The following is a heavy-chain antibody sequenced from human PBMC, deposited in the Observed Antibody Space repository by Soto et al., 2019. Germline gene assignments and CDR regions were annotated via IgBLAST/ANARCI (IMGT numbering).Heavy chain of an antibody. CDR2: IYYSGST. V-gene: IGHV4-30-4*01. J-gene: IGHJ4*02. CDR3: ARVRPDFWSGYYFDY. D-gene: IGHD3-3*01. CDR1: GGSISSGDYY. Sequence: QVQLQESGPGLVKPSQTLSLTCTVSGGSISSGDYYWSWIRQPPGKGLEWIGYIYYSGSTYHNPSLKSRVTISVDTSKNQFSLKLSSVTAADTAVYYCARVRPDFWSGYYFDYWGQGTLVTVSS.